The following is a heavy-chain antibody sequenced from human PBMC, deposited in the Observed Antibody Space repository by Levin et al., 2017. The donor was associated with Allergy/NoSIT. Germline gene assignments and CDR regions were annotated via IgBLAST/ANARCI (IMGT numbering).Heavy chain of an antibody. V-gene: IGHV3-23*01. D-gene: IGHD6-6*01. CDR1: GFTFSDYA. J-gene: IGHJ6*02. CDR2: ISGSGGST. Sequence: QSGGSLRLSCAASGFTFSDYAMSWVRQAPGKGLEWVSAISGSGGSTYYADSVKGRFTISRDNSKNTLYLQMNSLRAEDTAVYYCVKGKGAARPGYGMDVWGQGTTVTVSS. CDR3: VKGKGAARPGYGMDV.